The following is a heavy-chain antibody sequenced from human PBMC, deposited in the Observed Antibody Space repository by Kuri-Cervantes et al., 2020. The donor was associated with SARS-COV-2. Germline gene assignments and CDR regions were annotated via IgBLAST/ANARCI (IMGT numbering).Heavy chain of an antibody. D-gene: IGHD6-13*01. CDR2: ISGGST. Sequence: GESLKISCAASGFTVSSNEMSWVRQAPGKGLEWVSSISGGSTYYADSRKGRFTISRDNAKNSLYLQMNSLRAEDTAVYYCARGFKIAAAGPFDYWGQGTLVTVSS. J-gene: IGHJ4*02. CDR1: GFTVSSNE. CDR3: ARGFKIAAAGPFDY. V-gene: IGHV3-38-3*01.